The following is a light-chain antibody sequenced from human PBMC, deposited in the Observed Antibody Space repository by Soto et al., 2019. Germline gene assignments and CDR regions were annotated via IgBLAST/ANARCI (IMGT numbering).Light chain of an antibody. V-gene: IGLV1-40*01. CDR1: SSNIGAGYD. Sequence: QSVLTQPPSVSGAPGQRVTISCTGSSSNIGAGYDVHWYQQLPGTAPKLLIYGNSNRPSGVPDRFSGSKSGTSASLAITGLQAEYEADYYGQSYDSSLSGHVVFGGGTKLTVL. CDR2: GNS. J-gene: IGLJ2*01. CDR3: QSYDSSLSGHVV.